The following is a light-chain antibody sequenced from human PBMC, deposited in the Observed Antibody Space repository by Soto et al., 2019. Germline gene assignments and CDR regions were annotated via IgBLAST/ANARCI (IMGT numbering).Light chain of an antibody. J-gene: IGKJ5*01. CDR3: QQLNSYPIT. V-gene: IGKV1-9*01. Sequence: DIQLTQSPSFLSASVGDRVTITCRASQRTNSFLAWYQQTPGKAPNLLIYAASTLQTGVPSRFSGSESGTEFTLTISSLQPEDFATYYCQQLNSYPITFGHWTRLEIK. CDR2: AAS. CDR1: QRTNSF.